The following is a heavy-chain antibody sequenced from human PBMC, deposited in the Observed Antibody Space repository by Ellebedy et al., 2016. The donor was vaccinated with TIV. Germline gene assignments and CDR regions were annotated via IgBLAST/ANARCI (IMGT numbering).Heavy chain of an antibody. D-gene: IGHD3-10*01. J-gene: IGHJ6*02. Sequence: GESLKISCAASGFTFSNYWMNWVRQAPGKGLEWVANIKQDGSEKYYVESVRGRFTISRDSAENSLYLQMNTLRAEDTAVYYCARGSSGSENYYNILHVYYGLDVWGQGTAVTVSS. CDR1: GFTFSNYW. CDR2: IKQDGSEK. V-gene: IGHV3-7*04. CDR3: ARGSSGSENYYNILHVYYGLDV.